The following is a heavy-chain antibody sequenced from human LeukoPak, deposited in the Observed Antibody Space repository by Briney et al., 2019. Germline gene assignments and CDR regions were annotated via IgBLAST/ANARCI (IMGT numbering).Heavy chain of an antibody. CDR3: ARHAIIVVVTAIDY. J-gene: IGHJ4*02. V-gene: IGHV1-18*01. CDR2: ISAYNGNT. CDR1: GYTFTSYV. D-gene: IGHD2-21*02. Sequence: ASVKVSCKASGYTFTSYVISWVRQAPGQGLEWMGWISAYNGNTNYAQKLQGRVTMTTDTSTSTAYMELRSLRSDDTAVYYCARHAIIVVVTAIDYWGQGTLVTVSS.